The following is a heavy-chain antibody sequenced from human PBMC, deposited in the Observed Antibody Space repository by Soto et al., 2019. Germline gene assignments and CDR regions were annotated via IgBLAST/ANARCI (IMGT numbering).Heavy chain of an antibody. CDR3: AKDRHGGNFDY. V-gene: IGHV3-23*01. Sequence: EVQVLDSGGGLVQPGGSLRLSCAASGFTFNNYAMNWVRQAPGKGLEWVATISGTGGSTYYADSVKGRFTISRDNSKNTLYLQMNSLRVEDTAVYYCAKDRHGGNFDYWGQGTQVTVSS. CDR2: ISGTGGST. J-gene: IGHJ4*02. CDR1: GFTFNNYA.